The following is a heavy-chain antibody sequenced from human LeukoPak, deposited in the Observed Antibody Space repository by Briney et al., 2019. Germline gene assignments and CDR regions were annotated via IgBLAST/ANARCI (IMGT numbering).Heavy chain of an antibody. CDR2: IYHSGST. Sequence: SETLSLTCAVSGYSISSGYYWGWIRQPPGKGLEWIGSIYHSGSTYYNPSLKSRVTISVDTSKNQFSLKLSSVTAADTAVYYCARDQLWTSNWYFDLWGRGTLVTVSS. CDR1: GYSISSGYY. J-gene: IGHJ2*01. D-gene: IGHD5-18*01. CDR3: ARDQLWTSNWYFDL. V-gene: IGHV4-38-2*02.